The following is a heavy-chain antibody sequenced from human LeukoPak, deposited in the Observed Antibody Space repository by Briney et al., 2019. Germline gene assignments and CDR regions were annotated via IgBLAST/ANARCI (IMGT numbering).Heavy chain of an antibody. CDR3: ARGVRRVVVAGKLDP. V-gene: IGHV4-34*01. CDR1: GGSFSGYY. Sequence: PSETLSLTCAVYGGSFSGYYWSWIRQPPGKGLEWIGEINHSGSTNYNPSLKSRVTISVDTSKNQFSPKLSSVTAADTAVYYCARGVRRVVVAGKLDPWGQGTLVTVSS. CDR2: INHSGST. J-gene: IGHJ5*02. D-gene: IGHD2-2*01.